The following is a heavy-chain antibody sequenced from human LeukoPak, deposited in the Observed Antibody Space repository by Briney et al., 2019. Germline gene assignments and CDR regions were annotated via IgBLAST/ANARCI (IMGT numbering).Heavy chain of an antibody. J-gene: IGHJ4*02. Sequence: ASVKVSCKASGYTFSDYFIHWVRQAPGQGLEWMGWINPNSGGTNFARSFRGRVTLTRDKSITTAFMELRGLTFDDTAVYYCARDYGWGSDRWGQGTLVTVSS. CDR2: INPNSGGT. CDR1: GYTFSDYF. V-gene: IGHV1-2*02. CDR3: ARDYGWGSDR. D-gene: IGHD2-2*03.